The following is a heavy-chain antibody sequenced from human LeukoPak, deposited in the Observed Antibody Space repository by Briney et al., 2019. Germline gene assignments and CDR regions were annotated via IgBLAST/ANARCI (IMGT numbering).Heavy chain of an antibody. D-gene: IGHD3-9*01. Sequence: GASVKVSCKTSGGTFSSYAISWVRQAPGRGLEWMGGIIPIFGTANYAQKFQGRVTITADESTSTAYMELSSLRSEDTAVYYCARAHYDISIGNYYYGMDVWGKGTTVTVSS. CDR2: IIPIFGTA. CDR1: GGTFSSYA. J-gene: IGHJ6*04. CDR3: ARAHYDISIGNYYYGMDV. V-gene: IGHV1-69*13.